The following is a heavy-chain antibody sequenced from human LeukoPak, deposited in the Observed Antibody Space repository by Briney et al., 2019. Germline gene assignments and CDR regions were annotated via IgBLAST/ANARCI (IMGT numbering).Heavy chain of an antibody. CDR3: ARGSSDGYDILTGYQKWGYYFDY. CDR1: GGSLSSYY. CDR2: IYYSGST. Sequence: SETLSLTCTVSGGSLSSYYWSWIRQPPGKGLEWIGYIYYSGSTNYNPSLKSRVTISVDTSKNQFSLKLSSVTAADTAVYYCARGSSDGYDILTGYQKWGYYFDYWGQGTLVTVSS. D-gene: IGHD3-9*01. J-gene: IGHJ4*02. V-gene: IGHV4-59*01.